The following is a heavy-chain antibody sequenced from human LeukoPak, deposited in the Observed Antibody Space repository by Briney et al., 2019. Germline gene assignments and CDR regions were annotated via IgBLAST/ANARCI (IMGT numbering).Heavy chain of an antibody. CDR2: INPNSGGT. V-gene: IGHV1-2*02. J-gene: IGHJ4*02. CDR3: ARDGLRWLQLVGSHWAY. Sequence: ASVKVSCRASGYTFTGYYMHWVRQAPGQGLEWMGWINPNSGGTNYAQKFQGRVTMTRDTSISTAYMELSRLRSDDTAVYYCARDGLRWLQLVGSHWAYWGQGTLVTVSS. D-gene: IGHD5-24*01. CDR1: GYTFTGYY.